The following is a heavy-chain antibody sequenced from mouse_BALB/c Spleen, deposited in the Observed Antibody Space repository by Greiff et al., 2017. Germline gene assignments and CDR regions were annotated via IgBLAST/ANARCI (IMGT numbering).Heavy chain of an antibody. V-gene: IGHV5-17*02. Sequence: EVKLVESGGGLVQPGGSRKLSCAASGFTFSSFGMHWVRQAPEKGLEWVAYISSGSSTIYYADTVKGRFTISRDNPKNTLFLQMTSLRSEDTAMYYCARSDGDDDPLADWGQGTLVTVSA. D-gene: IGHD2-2*01. CDR3: ARSDGDDDPLAD. J-gene: IGHJ3*01. CDR2: ISSGSSTI. CDR1: GFTFSSFG.